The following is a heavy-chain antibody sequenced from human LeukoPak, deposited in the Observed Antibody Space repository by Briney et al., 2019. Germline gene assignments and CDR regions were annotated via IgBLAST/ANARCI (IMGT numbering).Heavy chain of an antibody. V-gene: IGHV1-69*13. J-gene: IGHJ1*01. CDR2: ITPLFGTA. D-gene: IGHD2-15*01. CDR1: GYTFTGYY. CDR3: ARDSSNLRTFIAH. Sequence: SVKVSCKASGYTFTGYYMHWVRQAPGQGLEWMGGITPLFGTANYAQKFQGRVTITADESASTAYMELSSLRSEDTVVYYCARDSSNLRTFIAHWGQGTLVTVSS.